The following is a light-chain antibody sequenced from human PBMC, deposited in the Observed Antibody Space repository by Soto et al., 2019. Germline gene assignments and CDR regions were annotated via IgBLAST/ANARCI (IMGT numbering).Light chain of an antibody. J-gene: IGKJ5*01. CDR2: DAS. CDR3: QPRSNWPIS. CDR1: QSVSSY. Sequence: EIVLTQSPDTLSLSPGERATLSCRASQSVSSYFAWYQQKPGQAPRLLIYDASNRATGIPARFSGSGSGTDFTLTISSLEPEDFAVYYCQPRSNWPISFGQGTRLEIK. V-gene: IGKV3-11*01.